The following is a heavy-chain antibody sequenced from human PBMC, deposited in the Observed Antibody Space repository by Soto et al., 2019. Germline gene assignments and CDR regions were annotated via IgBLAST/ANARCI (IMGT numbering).Heavy chain of an antibody. CDR2: ISGSGGST. Sequence: GGSLRLSCAASGFTFSSYAMSWVRQAPGKGLEWVSAISGSGGSTYYADSVKGRFTISRDNSKNTLYLQMNSLRAEDTAVYYCAKLVGDIVVVPAAPSEYYFDYWGQGTLVTVSS. V-gene: IGHV3-23*01. CDR3: AKLVGDIVVVPAAPSEYYFDY. CDR1: GFTFSSYA. D-gene: IGHD2-2*01. J-gene: IGHJ4*02.